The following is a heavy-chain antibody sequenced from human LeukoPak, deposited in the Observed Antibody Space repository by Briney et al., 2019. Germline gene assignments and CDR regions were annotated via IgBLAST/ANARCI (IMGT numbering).Heavy chain of an antibody. CDR2: TSSSDAGT. Sequence: GGSLRLSCAASGFTLSTYAMSWVRQTPGKGLEWVAATSSSDAGTYHADSVRGRFTISRDNAKNSLYLQMNSLRAEDTAVYYCARSTMIVVVGPYYFDYWGQGTLVTVSS. V-gene: IGHV3-21*01. J-gene: IGHJ4*02. CDR1: GFTLSTYA. D-gene: IGHD3-22*01. CDR3: ARSTMIVVVGPYYFDY.